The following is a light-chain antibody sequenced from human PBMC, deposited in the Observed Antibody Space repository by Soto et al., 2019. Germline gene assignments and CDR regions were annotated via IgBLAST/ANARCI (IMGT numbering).Light chain of an antibody. J-gene: IGKJ1*01. CDR1: QSVSSSY. Sequence: EIVLTQSPGTLSLSPGERATLSCRASQSVSSSYLAWYQQKPGQARRLLIYGASSRATGIPDRFSGSGSGTDFTLTISRLEPEDFAVYYCQQYGSSPTFGQGTKVEIK. V-gene: IGKV3-20*01. CDR3: QQYGSSPT. CDR2: GAS.